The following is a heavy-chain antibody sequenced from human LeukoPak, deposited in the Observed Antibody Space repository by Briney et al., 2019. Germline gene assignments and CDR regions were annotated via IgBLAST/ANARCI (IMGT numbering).Heavy chain of an antibody. CDR1: GYTFTSYA. Sequence: ASVKVSCKASGYTFTSYAMHWVRQAPGQRLEWMGWINAGNGNTKYSQKFQGRVTITRDTSASTAYMELSSPRSEDTAVYYCARDRRPSQSPLFWNYWGQGTLVTVSS. V-gene: IGHV1-3*01. J-gene: IGHJ4*02. CDR3: ARDRRPSQSPLFWNY. CDR2: INAGNGNT. D-gene: IGHD3-3*01.